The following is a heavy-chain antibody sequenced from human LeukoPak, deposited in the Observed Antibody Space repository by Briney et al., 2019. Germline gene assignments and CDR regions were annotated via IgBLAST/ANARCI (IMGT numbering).Heavy chain of an antibody. Sequence: ASVKLSCKASGYTFTSYDINWVRQATGQGLEWMGWMNPNSGNTGYAHKIQGRVTMTRNTSISTAYMELSSLRSEDTAVYYCARDRESGYYARTVYYMDVWGKGTTVTVSS. J-gene: IGHJ6*03. CDR2: MNPNSGNT. V-gene: IGHV1-8*01. D-gene: IGHD3-22*01. CDR1: GYTFTSYD. CDR3: ARDRESGYYARTVYYMDV.